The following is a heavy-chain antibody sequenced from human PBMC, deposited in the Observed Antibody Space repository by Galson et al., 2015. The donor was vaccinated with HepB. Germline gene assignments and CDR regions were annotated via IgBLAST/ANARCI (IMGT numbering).Heavy chain of an antibody. J-gene: IGHJ4*02. CDR3: ARDPGYYGSGSYPITPLDY. CDR1: GFTFSSYW. V-gene: IGHV3-7*03. D-gene: IGHD3-10*01. CDR2: IKQDGSEK. Sequence: SLRLSCAASGFTFSSYWMSWVRQAPGKGLEWVANIKQDGSEKYYVDSVKGRFTISRDNAKNSLYLQMNSLRAEDTAVYYCARDPGYYGSGSYPITPLDYWGQGTLVTVSS.